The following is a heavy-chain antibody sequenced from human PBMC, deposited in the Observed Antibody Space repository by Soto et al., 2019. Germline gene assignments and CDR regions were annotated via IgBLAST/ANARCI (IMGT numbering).Heavy chain of an antibody. CDR3: ARDRGYDFWSGYFVSRWDYYYYGMDV. Sequence: QVQLVESGGGVVQPGRSLRLSCAASGFTFSSYGMHWVRQAPGKGLEWVAVIWYDGSNKYYADSVKGRFTISRDNSKNTLYLQMNSLRAEDTAVYYCARDRGYDFWSGYFVSRWDYYYYGMDVWGQGTTVTVSS. CDR1: GFTFSSYG. CDR2: IWYDGSNK. D-gene: IGHD3-3*01. J-gene: IGHJ6*02. V-gene: IGHV3-33*01.